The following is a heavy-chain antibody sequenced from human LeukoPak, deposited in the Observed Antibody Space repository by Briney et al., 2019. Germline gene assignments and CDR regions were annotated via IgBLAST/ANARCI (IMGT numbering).Heavy chain of an antibody. D-gene: IGHD3-9*01. V-gene: IGHV3-30*02. CDR3: TKDNSHFEPIDY. CDR1: GFTFSSYG. Sequence: PGGSLRLSCAASGFTFSSYGMHWVRQAPGRGLEWVAFIRYDGSNKYYADSVKGRFTISRDISKNTLYLQMNSLRAEDTAVYYCTKDNSHFEPIDYWGQGTLVTVSS. J-gene: IGHJ4*02. CDR2: IRYDGSNK.